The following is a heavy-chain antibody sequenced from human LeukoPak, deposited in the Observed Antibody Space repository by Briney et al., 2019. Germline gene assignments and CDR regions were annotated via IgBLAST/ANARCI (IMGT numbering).Heavy chain of an antibody. J-gene: IGHJ6*02. CDR2: ISYDGSNK. D-gene: IGHD2-8*01. V-gene: IGHV3-30-3*02. Sequence: PGRSLRLSCAASGFTFSSYAMHWVRQAPGKGLEWVAVISYDGSNKYYADSVKGRFTISRDNSKNTLYLQMNSLRAEDTAVYYCAKFGVLWGQGTTVTVSS. CDR1: GFTFSSYA. CDR3: AKFGVL.